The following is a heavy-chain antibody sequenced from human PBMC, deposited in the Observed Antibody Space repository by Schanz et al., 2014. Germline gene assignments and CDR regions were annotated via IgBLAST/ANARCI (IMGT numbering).Heavy chain of an antibody. V-gene: IGHV3-33*01. CDR3: ARPRFDYGEVDY. Sequence: VQLLESGGGLVRPGGSLILSCSVSGFSLNTYGIHWFRQPAGKGLEWVAVIWNNGVTKYYADSVRGRFTISRDRFQNTLYLRMSSLRAEDTAVYYCARPRFDYGEVDYWGQGTLVTVSS. J-gene: IGHJ4*02. CDR1: GFSLNTYG. CDR2: IWNNGVTK. D-gene: IGHD4-17*01.